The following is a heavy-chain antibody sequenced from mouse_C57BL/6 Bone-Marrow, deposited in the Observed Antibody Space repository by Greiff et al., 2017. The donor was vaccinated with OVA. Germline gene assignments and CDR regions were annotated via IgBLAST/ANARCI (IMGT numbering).Heavy chain of an antibody. CDR3: ARYPVVAPYFDY. D-gene: IGHD1-1*01. CDR2: INPGSGGT. Sequence: QVHVKQSGAELVRPGTSVKVSCKASGYAFTNYLIEWVKQRPGQGLEWIGVINPGSGGTNYNEKLKGKATLTADKSSSTAYMQLSSLTSEDSAVYFCARYPVVAPYFDYWGQGTTLTVSS. CDR1: GYAFTNYL. J-gene: IGHJ2*01. V-gene: IGHV1-54*01.